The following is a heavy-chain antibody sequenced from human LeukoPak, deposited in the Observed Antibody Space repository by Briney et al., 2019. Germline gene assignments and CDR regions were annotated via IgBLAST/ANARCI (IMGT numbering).Heavy chain of an antibody. CDR1: GFTFSSYR. CDR3: ARDYYGSGSYSD. Sequence: GGSLRLSCAASGFTFSSYRMSWVRQAPGKGLEWVSSISSSSSYIYYADSVKGRFTISRDNAKNSLYLQMNSLRAEDTAVYYCARDYYGSGSYSDWGQGTLVTVSS. V-gene: IGHV3-21*01. J-gene: IGHJ4*02. D-gene: IGHD3-10*01. CDR2: ISSSSSYI.